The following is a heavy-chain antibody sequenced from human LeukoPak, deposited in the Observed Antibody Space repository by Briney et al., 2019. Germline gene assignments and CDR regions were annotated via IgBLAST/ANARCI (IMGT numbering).Heavy chain of an antibody. D-gene: IGHD6-6*01. J-gene: IGHJ4*02. Sequence: GGSLRLSCAASGFTLSSYAMSWVRQAPGKGLEWVSAISGSGGSTYYADSVKGRFTISRDNSKNTLYLQMNSLRAEDTAVYYCAKDRDSGYSSSPYYFDYWGQGTLVTVSS. CDR1: GFTLSSYA. CDR3: AKDRDSGYSSSPYYFDY. V-gene: IGHV3-23*01. CDR2: ISGSGGST.